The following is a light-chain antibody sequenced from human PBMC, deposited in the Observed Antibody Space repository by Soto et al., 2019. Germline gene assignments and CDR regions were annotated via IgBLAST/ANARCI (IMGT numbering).Light chain of an antibody. Sequence: EIVLTQSPGTLSLSPGERATLSCRASQSVSNNYLAWYQQKPGQAPRLLIYGASNRATGIPDRFSGRGSGTDFTLTISRLEPEDFAVYYCQQYGSSGTFGQGTKEEIK. CDR1: QSVSNNY. CDR3: QQYGSSGT. V-gene: IGKV3-20*01. CDR2: GAS. J-gene: IGKJ1*01.